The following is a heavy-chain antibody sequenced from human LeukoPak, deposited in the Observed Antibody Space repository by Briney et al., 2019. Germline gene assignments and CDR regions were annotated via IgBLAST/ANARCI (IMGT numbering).Heavy chain of an antibody. J-gene: IGHJ5*02. CDR3: ARIVSDCGDTRCSDTFYP. CDR2: IFSSGYT. CDR1: GDSISTYY. V-gene: IGHV4-4*07. Sequence: PSETLSLTCTVSGDSISTYYWSWIRQPAGKGLEWIGRIFSSGYTNYNPSLKSRVRMSVDTSKKQFSLKLNSLTAADTAVYYCARIVSDCGDTRCSDTFYPWGQGTLVTVSS. D-gene: IGHD2-21*01.